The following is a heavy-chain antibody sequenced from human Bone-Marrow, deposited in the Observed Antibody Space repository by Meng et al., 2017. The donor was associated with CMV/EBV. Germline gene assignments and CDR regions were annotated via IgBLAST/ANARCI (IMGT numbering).Heavy chain of an antibody. CDR2: INHSGST. D-gene: IGHD2-8*01. CDR3: ARGMGSYYFDY. V-gene: IGHV4-34*01. Sequence: SETLSLTCAVYGGSFSGYYWSWIRQPPGKGLEWIGEINHSGSTNYNPSLKSRVTISVDTSKNQFSLKLSSVTAADTAVYYCARGMGSYYFDYWGQGTLATVSS. CDR1: GGSFSGYY. J-gene: IGHJ4*02.